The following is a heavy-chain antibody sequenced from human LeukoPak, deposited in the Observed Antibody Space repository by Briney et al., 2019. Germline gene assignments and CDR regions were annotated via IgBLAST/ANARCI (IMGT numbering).Heavy chain of an antibody. Sequence: SETLSLTCTVSGGSLSSGGSYWSWIRQHPGKGLEWIGYIYYSGSTYYNPSLKSRVTISVDTSKNQFSLKLSSVTAADTAVYYCAREYCSSTSCYLDPWGQGTLVTVSS. CDR2: IYYSGST. J-gene: IGHJ5*02. CDR3: AREYCSSTSCYLDP. CDR1: GGSLSSGGSY. D-gene: IGHD2-2*01. V-gene: IGHV4-31*03.